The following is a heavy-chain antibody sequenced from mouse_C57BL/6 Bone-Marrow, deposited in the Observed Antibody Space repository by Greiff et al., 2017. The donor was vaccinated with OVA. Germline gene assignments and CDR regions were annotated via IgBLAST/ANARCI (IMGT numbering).Heavy chain of an antibody. J-gene: IGHJ1*03. D-gene: IGHD1-1*01. CDR2: IRNKANGYTT. CDR3: ASHYYYGSSYHWYFDV. CDR1: GFTFTDYY. Sequence: DVHLVESGGGLVQPGGSLSLSCAASGFTFTDYYMSWVRQPPGKALEWLGFIRNKANGYTTEYSASVKGRFTISRDNSQSILYLQMNALRAEDSATYYCASHYYYGSSYHWYFDVWGTGTTVTVSS. V-gene: IGHV7-3*01.